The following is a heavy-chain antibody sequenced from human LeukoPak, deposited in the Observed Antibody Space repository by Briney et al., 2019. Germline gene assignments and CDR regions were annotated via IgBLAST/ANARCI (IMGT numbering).Heavy chain of an antibody. CDR1: GYTLTELS. V-gene: IGHV1-24*01. CDR2: FDPEDGET. Sequence: ASVKVSCKVSGYTLTELSMHWVRQAPGKGLEWMGGFDPEDGETIYAQKFQGRVTTTADKATSTAYMELSSLRSEDTAVYFCAGIPVFGVVLHQEPVWGKGTTVTVSS. D-gene: IGHD3-3*01. J-gene: IGHJ6*04. CDR3: AGIPVFGVVLHQEPV.